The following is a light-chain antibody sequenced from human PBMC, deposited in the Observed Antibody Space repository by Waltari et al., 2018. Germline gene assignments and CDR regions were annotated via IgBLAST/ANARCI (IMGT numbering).Light chain of an antibody. J-gene: IGLJ1*01. CDR1: YIGSKS. Sequence: GGNYIGSKSVHWYQQKPGQAPVLAIFYDSDRPSGIPDRFSGSNSGNTATLTISRVEAGDEADYCCQVWDSGSDHYVFGTGTKVTVL. V-gene: IGLV3-21*04. CDR3: QVWDSGSDHYV. CDR2: YDS.